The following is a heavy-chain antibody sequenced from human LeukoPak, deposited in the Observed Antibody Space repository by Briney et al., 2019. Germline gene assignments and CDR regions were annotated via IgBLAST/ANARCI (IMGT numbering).Heavy chain of an antibody. CDR2: ISSNGGST. Sequence: GGSLRLSCSASGFTFSSYAMHWVRQAPGKGLEYVSAISSNGGSTYYADSVKGRFTISRDNSKNTLYLQISSLRAEDTAVYYCVKDPGYGTKYYFDYWGQGTLVTVSS. CDR1: GFTFSSYA. CDR3: VKDPGYGTKYYFDY. D-gene: IGHD5-18*01. V-gene: IGHV3-64D*09. J-gene: IGHJ4*02.